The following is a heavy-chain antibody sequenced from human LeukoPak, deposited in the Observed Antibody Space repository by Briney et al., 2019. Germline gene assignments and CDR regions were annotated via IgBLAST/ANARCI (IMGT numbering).Heavy chain of an antibody. CDR1: GFTFSSYA. V-gene: IGHV3-23*01. CDR3: AREERITMIVVVAYYFDY. CDR2: ITGSGDTT. Sequence: SGGSLRLSCAASGFTFSSYAMSWVRQAPGKGLEWVSGITGSGDTTHHVDSVKGRFTISRDNAKNSLYLQMNSLRAEDTAVYYCAREERITMIVVVAYYFDYWGQGTLVTVSS. D-gene: IGHD3-22*01. J-gene: IGHJ4*02.